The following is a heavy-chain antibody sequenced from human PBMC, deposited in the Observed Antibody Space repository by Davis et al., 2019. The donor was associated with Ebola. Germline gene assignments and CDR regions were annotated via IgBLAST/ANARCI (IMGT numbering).Heavy chain of an antibody. CDR2: IIPIFGTA. CDR3: ARSTNVGSSWYGGDYYYYGMDV. D-gene: IGHD6-13*01. J-gene: IGHJ6*02. CDR1: GGTFSSYA. Sequence: SVKVSCKASGGTFSSYAISWVRQAPGQGLEWMGGIIPIFGTANYAQKFQGRVTITVDESTSTAYMELSSLRSEDTAVYYCARSTNVGSSWYGGDYYYYGMDVWGQGTTVTVSS. V-gene: IGHV1-69*13.